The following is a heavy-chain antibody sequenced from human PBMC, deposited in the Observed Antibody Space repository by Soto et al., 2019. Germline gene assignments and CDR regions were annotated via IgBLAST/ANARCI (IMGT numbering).Heavy chain of an antibody. CDR1: GGSISSYY. J-gene: IGHJ6*02. V-gene: IGHV4-59*01. CDR2: IYYSGST. D-gene: IGHD2-21*02. Sequence: PSGTLSLTCTVPGGSISSYYWSWIRQPPGKGLEWIGYIYYSGSTNYNPSLKSRVTISVDTSKNQFSLKLNSVTAADTAVYYCARDLWGYCGADCYPLDVWGQETTDTV. CDR3: ARDLWGYCGADCYPLDV.